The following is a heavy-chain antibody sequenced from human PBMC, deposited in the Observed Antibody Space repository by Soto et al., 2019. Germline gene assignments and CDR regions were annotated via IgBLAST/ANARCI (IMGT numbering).Heavy chain of an antibody. CDR1: GYTFTSYG. J-gene: IGHJ6*03. CDR2: ISAYNGNT. D-gene: IGHD3-9*01. Sequence: ASVKVSCKASGYTFTSYGISWVRQAPGQGLEWMGWISAYNGNTNYAQKLQGRVTVTRNTSISTAYMELSSLRSEDTAVYYCARASRRYFGWLPNYYYYYMDVWGKGTTVTVSS. CDR3: ARASRRYFGWLPNYYYYYMDV. V-gene: IGHV1-18*01.